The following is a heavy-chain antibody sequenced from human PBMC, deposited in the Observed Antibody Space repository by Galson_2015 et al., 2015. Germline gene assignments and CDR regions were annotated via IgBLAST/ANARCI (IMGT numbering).Heavy chain of an antibody. CDR2: IYSGGST. CDR1: GFTVSSNY. J-gene: IGHJ5*02. V-gene: IGHV3-53*01. Sequence: SLRLSCAASGFTVSSNYMSWVRQAPGKGLEWVSVIYSGGSTYYADSVKGRFTISRDNPKNTLYLQMNSLRAEDTAVYYCARDNWNYDPWFDPWGQGTLVTVSS. CDR3: ARDNWNYDPWFDP. D-gene: IGHD1-7*01.